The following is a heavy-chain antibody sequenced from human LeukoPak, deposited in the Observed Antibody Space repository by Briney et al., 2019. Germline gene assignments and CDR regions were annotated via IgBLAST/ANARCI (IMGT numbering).Heavy chain of an antibody. CDR1: EMTFSTYR. Sequence: GGSLRLSCTASEMTFSTYRMSWVRQAPGKGLEWVANIKQDGSEKHYVDSVKGRFTISRDNAKNSLYLQMSSLRAEDTAVYYCARVEETATTAAIIRKYSYYYYYMDVWGKGNTVTVSS. CDR2: IKQDGSEK. CDR3: ARVEETATTAAIIRKYSYYYYYMDV. J-gene: IGHJ6*03. D-gene: IGHD4-11*01. V-gene: IGHV3-7*01.